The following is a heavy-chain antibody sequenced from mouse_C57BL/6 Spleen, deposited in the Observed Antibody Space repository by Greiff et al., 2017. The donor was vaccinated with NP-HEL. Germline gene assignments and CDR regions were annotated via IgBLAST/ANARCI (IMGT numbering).Heavy chain of an antibody. Sequence: EVQLQESGPGLVKPSQSLSLTCSVTGYSITSGYYWNWIRQFPGNKLEWMGYISYDGSDNYNPSLKNRISITRDTSKNQFFLKLNSVTTEDTATYYCARGYYGNPMDYWGQGTSVTVSS. J-gene: IGHJ4*01. CDR3: ARGYYGNPMDY. V-gene: IGHV3-6*01. D-gene: IGHD2-1*01. CDR2: ISYDGSD. CDR1: GYSITSGYY.